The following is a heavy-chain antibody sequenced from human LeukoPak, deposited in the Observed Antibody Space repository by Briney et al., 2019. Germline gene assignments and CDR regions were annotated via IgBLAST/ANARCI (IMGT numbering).Heavy chain of an antibody. D-gene: IGHD2-15*01. Sequence: GGSLRLYCAASGFTFISYGMHWVGQAPGTGLDRVAVIWHDGKNKYYADSVKGRFTISRDNSKNTLYLQMNSLRAEDTAVYHCARDRGSNDPIDYWGQGTLVTVSS. CDR1: GFTFISYG. V-gene: IGHV3-33*01. CDR3: ARDRGSNDPIDY. CDR2: IWHDGKNK. J-gene: IGHJ4*02.